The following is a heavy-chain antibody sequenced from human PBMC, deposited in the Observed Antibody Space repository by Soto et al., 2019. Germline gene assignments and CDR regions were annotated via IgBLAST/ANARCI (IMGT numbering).Heavy chain of an antibody. D-gene: IGHD3-22*01. Sequence: ASVKVSCKTSGYTFTRNGISWVRQAPGQGLEWMGWISPKSGSIKYAQKFQGRVIMTTDTSTSTAYMELRSLRSDDTAVYYCVKDRDSNSWPSRDVWGPGTTVTVS. V-gene: IGHV1-18*01. J-gene: IGHJ6*02. CDR3: VKDRDSNSWPSRDV. CDR2: ISPKSGSI. CDR1: GYTFTRNG.